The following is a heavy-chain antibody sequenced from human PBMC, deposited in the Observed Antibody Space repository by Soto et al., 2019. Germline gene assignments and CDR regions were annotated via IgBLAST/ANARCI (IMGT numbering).Heavy chain of an antibody. CDR1: RYTFTSYD. J-gene: IGHJ4*02. CDR3: ARELNTKGEDY. D-gene: IGHD2-8*01. V-gene: IGHV1-8*01. CDR2: MNPNSGNT. Sequence: GPSVKVSCKSSRYTFTSYDVNWVRQATGQGLEWMGWMNPNSGNTGYAQKFQGRVTMTRNTSISTAYMELSSLRSEDTAVYYCARELNTKGEDYWGQGTLVTVSS.